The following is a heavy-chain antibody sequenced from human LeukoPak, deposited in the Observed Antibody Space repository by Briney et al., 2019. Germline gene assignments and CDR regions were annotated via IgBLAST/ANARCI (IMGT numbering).Heavy chain of an antibody. CDR2: ISGSGGST. CDR1: GFTFSGYA. Sequence: GGSLRLSCAASGFTFSGYAMSWVRQAPGKGLEWVSAISGSGGSTYYADSVKGRFTISRDNSMNTLYLQMNSLRAEDTAVYYCAKGYCSNGVCYPDYWGHGTLVTVSS. D-gene: IGHD2-8*01. J-gene: IGHJ4*01. CDR3: AKGYCSNGVCYPDY. V-gene: IGHV3-23*01.